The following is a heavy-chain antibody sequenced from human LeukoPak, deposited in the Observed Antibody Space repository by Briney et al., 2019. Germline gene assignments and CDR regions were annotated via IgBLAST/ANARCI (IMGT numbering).Heavy chain of an antibody. Sequence: ASVKVSCKATRYTFTRYYMHSVRQPAGQRLEWMGWINPNSGGTNYVQKFQGRVTMTRDTSISTAYMELSRLRSDDTAVYYCARDLGEVDYWGQGTLVTVSS. D-gene: IGHD2-21*01. CDR2: INPNSGGT. CDR1: RYTFTRYY. J-gene: IGHJ4*02. V-gene: IGHV1-2*02. CDR3: ARDLGEVDY.